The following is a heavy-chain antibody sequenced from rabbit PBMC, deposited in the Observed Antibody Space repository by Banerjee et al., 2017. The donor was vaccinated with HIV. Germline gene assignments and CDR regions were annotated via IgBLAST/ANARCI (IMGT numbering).Heavy chain of an antibody. Sequence: QEQLEESGGDLVKPEGSLTLTCTASGFTLSRYWMCWVRQAPGKGLEWIACIDAGNSGNTYYATWAKGRFTISKTSSNTVFLQMTSLTAADTATYFCARGVMVMYYGMDLWGQGTLVTVS. J-gene: IGHJ6*01. CDR3: ARGVMVMYYGMDL. V-gene: IGHV1S45*01. CDR1: GFTLSRYW. CDR2: IDAGNSGNT. D-gene: IGHD6-1*01.